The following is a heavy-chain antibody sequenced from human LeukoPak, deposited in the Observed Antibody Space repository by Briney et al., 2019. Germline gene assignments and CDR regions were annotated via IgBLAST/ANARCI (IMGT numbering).Heavy chain of an antibody. D-gene: IGHD3-3*01. CDR3: ARGKDYDFWSGPNQGDY. Sequence: ASVKVSCKASGYTFTSYGISWVRQAPGQGLEWMGWISGYNGSTNYAQKLQGRVTMTTDTSTSTAYMELRSLRSDDTAVYYCARGKDYDFWSGPNQGDYWGQGTLVTVSS. J-gene: IGHJ4*02. CDR2: ISGYNGST. CDR1: GYTFTSYG. V-gene: IGHV1-18*01.